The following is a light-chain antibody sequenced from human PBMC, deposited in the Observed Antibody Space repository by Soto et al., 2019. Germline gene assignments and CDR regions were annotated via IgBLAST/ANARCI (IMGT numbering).Light chain of an antibody. CDR2: EAS. CDR3: QQYDSYSWT. V-gene: IGKV1-5*03. J-gene: IGKJ1*01. CDR1: QSISSW. Sequence: DMQMTPSPSTLSASVGDRVSITCRASQSISSWLACYQQKPVKAPKLLIYEASSLQSVVPSRFSGSGSGTEFTLTISSLQTDDFASYYCQQYDSYSWTFGQGTKVDIK.